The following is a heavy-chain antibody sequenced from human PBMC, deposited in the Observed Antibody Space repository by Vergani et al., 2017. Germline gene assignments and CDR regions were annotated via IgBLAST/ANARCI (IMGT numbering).Heavy chain of an antibody. V-gene: IGHV1-69*06. CDR1: GGTFSSYA. J-gene: IGHJ3*02. CDR3: AXESEDRDSSGARYAFDI. Sequence: QVQLVQSGAEVKKPGSSVKVSCKASGGTFSSYAISGVRQAPGKGLEWMGGIIPIFGTANYAQKFQGRVTSTADKSTSTAYMELSSLRSDDTAVYYCAXESEDRDSSGARYAFDIWGQGTMVTVSS. D-gene: IGHD3-22*01. CDR2: IIPIFGTA.